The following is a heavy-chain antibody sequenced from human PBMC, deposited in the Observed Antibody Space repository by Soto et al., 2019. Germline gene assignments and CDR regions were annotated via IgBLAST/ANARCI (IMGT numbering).Heavy chain of an antibody. Sequence: PGGSLRLSCAASGFTFSSYNMNWVRQAPGKGLEWVSYISSSGSTIYYADSVKGRFTISRDNAKNSLYLQMNSLRAEDTAVYYCARVAYYYDRSVYFYWGQGTLVIVSS. CDR2: ISSSGSTI. J-gene: IGHJ4*02. CDR1: GFTFSSYN. V-gene: IGHV3-48*01. CDR3: ARVAYYYDRSVYFY. D-gene: IGHD3-22*01.